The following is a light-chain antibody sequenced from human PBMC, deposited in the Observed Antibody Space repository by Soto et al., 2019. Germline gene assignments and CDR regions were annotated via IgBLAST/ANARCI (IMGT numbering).Light chain of an antibody. CDR2: RIF. V-gene: IGKV3-15*01. Sequence: EIVMTQSPGTVSVFPGETVTLSCRASQSVSGYLAWFHQKPGQAPRLVLLRIFTRATGVPARFSGSGSETEFTLTISGLQSEDSGVYYCLQHASWPWTFGQGTKVEIK. J-gene: IGKJ1*01. CDR3: LQHASWPWT. CDR1: QSVSGY.